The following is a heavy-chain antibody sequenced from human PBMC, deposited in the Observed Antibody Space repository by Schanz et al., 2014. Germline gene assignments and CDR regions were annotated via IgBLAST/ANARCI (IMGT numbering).Heavy chain of an antibody. CDR1: GFTFSRYG. Sequence: QVQLVESGGGVVQPGRSLRLSCAASGFTFSRYGMHWVRQVPGKGLEWVAVVCYDGSKKYYADSVKGRFTTSRDNSKNTMYLQMNSLRAEDTAVYYCVKDLQRELLRDDHYYGMDVWGQGTTVTVSS. CDR2: VCYDGSKK. CDR3: VKDLQRELLRDDHYYGMDV. D-gene: IGHD1-26*01. V-gene: IGHV3-33*06. J-gene: IGHJ6*02.